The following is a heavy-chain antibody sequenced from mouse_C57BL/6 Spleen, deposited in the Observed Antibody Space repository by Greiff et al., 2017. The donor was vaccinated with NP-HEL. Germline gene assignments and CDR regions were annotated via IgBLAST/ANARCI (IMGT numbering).Heavy chain of an antibody. J-gene: IGHJ2*01. Sequence: VQLQQPGAELVKPGASVKLSCTASGFNIKDYYMHWVKQRTEQGLEWIGRIDPEDGETKYAPKFQGKATITADTSSNTAYLQLSSLTSEDTAVYYCASYSNYLYYFDDWGKGTTLTVSS. D-gene: IGHD2-5*01. CDR3: ASYSNYLYYFDD. CDR2: IDPEDGET. CDR1: GFNIKDYY. V-gene: IGHV14-2*01.